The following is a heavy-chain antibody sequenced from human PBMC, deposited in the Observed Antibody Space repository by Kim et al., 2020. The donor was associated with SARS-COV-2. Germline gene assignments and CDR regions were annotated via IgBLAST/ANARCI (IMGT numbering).Heavy chain of an antibody. CDR2: IYYSGST. CDR1: GGSISSSSYY. J-gene: IGHJ4*02. V-gene: IGHV4-39*02. CDR3: ARDNQTYYDFWSGYYTRSYFDY. D-gene: IGHD3-3*01. Sequence: SETLSLTCTVSGGSISSSSYYWGWIRQPPGKGLEWIGSIYYSGSTYYNPSLKSRVTISVDTSKNQFSLKLSSVTAADTAVYYCARDNQTYYDFWSGYYTRSYFDYWGQGTLVTVSS.